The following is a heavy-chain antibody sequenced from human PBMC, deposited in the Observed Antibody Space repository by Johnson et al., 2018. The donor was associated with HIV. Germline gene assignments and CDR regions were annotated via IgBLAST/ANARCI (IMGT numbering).Heavy chain of an antibody. D-gene: IGHD4-17*01. J-gene: IGHJ3*02. CDR1: GFTFSSHW. V-gene: IGHV3-66*01. CDR3: AREASRGTVTQAPDAFDI. Sequence: VQLVESGGGLVQPGGSLKLSCAASGFTFSSHWMHWVRQPPGKGLVWVSVIYSGGSTYYADSVKGRFTISRDNSKNTLYLQMNSLRAEDTAVYYCAREASRGTVTQAPDAFDIWGQGTVVTVSS. CDR2: IYSGGST.